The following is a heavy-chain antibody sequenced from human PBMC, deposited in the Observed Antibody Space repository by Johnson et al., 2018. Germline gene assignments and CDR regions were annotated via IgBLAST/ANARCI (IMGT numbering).Heavy chain of an antibody. V-gene: IGHV3-64*07. D-gene: IGHD6-19*01. J-gene: IGHJ1*01. Sequence: VQLVESGGGLVQHGGSLRLSCAASGFTFSSYAMHWVRQAPGKGLEYVSGISGDGIRTFYADSVKGRFTISRDNSKNTLYLQMGSLRTEDMAVYFCARDRAAVAGIGYFQYWGQGTLVTVSS. CDR3: ARDRAAVAGIGYFQY. CDR2: ISGDGIRT. CDR1: GFTFSSYA.